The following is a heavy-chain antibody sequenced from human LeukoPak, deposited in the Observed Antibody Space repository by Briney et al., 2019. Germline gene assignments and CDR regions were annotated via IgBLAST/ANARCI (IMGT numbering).Heavy chain of an antibody. CDR2: FYYSGST. J-gene: IGHJ5*02. V-gene: IGHV4-39*07. D-gene: IGHD5-12*01. CDR3: ARDTPGGYDFWWFDP. CDR1: GVSISSSSYY. Sequence: SETLSLTCTVSGVSISSSSYYWGWIRQPPGKGLEWIGSFYYSGSTYYNPSLKSRVTISVDTSKNRFSLKLSSVTAADTAVYYCARDTPGGYDFWWFDPWGQGTLVTVSS.